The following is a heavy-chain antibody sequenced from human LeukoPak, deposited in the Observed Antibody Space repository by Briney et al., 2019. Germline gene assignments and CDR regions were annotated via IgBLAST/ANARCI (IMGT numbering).Heavy chain of an antibody. D-gene: IGHD6-13*01. Sequence: GGSLRFSCAGSGFSVSGYWMTWVRQAPGKGLEWVANIKQDGSEKNYVDSVKGRFTISRDNAENSLFLQMNSLRVEDTAVYYCAREWQGGIAAAGTRIEGDYWGQGALVAVSS. CDR1: GFSVSGYW. CDR3: AREWQGGIAAAGTRIEGDY. CDR2: IKQDGSEK. J-gene: IGHJ4*02. V-gene: IGHV3-7*01.